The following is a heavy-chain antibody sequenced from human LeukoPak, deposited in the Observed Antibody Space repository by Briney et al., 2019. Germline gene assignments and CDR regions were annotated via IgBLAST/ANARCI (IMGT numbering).Heavy chain of an antibody. Sequence: ASVKVSCKASGYTFTSYYMHWVRQMPGKGLEWMGIIYPGDSDTRYSPSFQGQVTISADKSISTAYLQWSSLKASDTAMYYCARPRRDGYNHDAFDIWGQGTMVTVSS. CDR2: IYPGDSDT. D-gene: IGHD5-24*01. J-gene: IGHJ3*02. V-gene: IGHV5-51*01. CDR1: GYTFTSYY. CDR3: ARPRRDGYNHDAFDI.